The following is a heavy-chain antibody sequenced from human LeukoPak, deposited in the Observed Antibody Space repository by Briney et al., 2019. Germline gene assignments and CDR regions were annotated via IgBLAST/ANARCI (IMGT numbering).Heavy chain of an antibody. CDR1: GGTFSSYA. CDR2: IIPILGIA. Sequence: SVKVSCTASGGTFSSYAISWVRQAPGQGLEWMGRIIPILGIANYAQKFQGRVTITADKSTSTAYMELSSLRSEDTAVYYCASTYYDFWSGYYFFDYWGQGTLVTVSS. V-gene: IGHV1-69*04. CDR3: ASTYYDFWSGYYFFDY. J-gene: IGHJ4*02. D-gene: IGHD3-3*01.